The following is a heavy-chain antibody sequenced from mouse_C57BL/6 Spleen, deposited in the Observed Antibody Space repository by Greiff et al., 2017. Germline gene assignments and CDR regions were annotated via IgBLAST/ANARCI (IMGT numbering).Heavy chain of an antibody. Sequence: VQLQQPGAELVRPGSSVKLSCKASGYTFTSYWMDWVKQRPGQGLEWIGNIYPSDSETHYNQKFKDKATLTVDKSSSTAYMQLSSLTSEDSAVYYCARHYGSSPFDYWGQGTSVTVSS. CDR2: IYPSDSET. D-gene: IGHD1-1*01. V-gene: IGHV1-61*01. CDR1: GYTFTSYW. CDR3: ARHYGSSPFDY. J-gene: IGHJ4*01.